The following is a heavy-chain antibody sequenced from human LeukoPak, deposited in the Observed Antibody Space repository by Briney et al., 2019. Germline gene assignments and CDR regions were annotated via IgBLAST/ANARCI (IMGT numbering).Heavy chain of an antibody. Sequence: SETLSLTCTVSGGSISSSSYYWGWIRQPPGKGLEWIGSIYYSGSTYYNPSLKSRVTISVDTSKNQFSLKLSSVTAADTAVYYCARDFLYCSSTSCSDYWGQGTLVTVSS. CDR1: GGSISSSSYY. CDR2: IYYSGST. D-gene: IGHD2-2*01. CDR3: ARDFLYCSSTSCSDY. V-gene: IGHV4-39*02. J-gene: IGHJ4*02.